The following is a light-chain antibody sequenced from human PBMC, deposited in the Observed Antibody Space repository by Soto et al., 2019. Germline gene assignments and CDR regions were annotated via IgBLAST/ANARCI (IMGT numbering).Light chain of an antibody. CDR3: QLYNTYSYT. CDR1: QSINIW. CDR2: DAS. Sequence: DIKMTQSPSTLSASVGDRVTITCRASQSINIWLAWYQQKAGKAPKLLIYDASTLENRVPLRFSGSGSGTEFTLNISGLQPDDFATDYCQLYNTYSYTFGQVTKLEIK. V-gene: IGKV1-5*01. J-gene: IGKJ2*01.